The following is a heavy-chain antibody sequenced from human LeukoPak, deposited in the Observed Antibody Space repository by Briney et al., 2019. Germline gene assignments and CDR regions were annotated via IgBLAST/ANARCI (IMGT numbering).Heavy chain of an antibody. D-gene: IGHD4-23*01. CDR2: ISSSSSYI. J-gene: IGHJ4*02. Sequence: GGSLRLSCAASGFTFSSYSMNWVRQAPGKGLEWVSSISSSSSYIYYADSVKGRFTISRDNAKNSLYLQMNSLRAEDTAVYYCARDEGYGGNSADYRGQGTLVTVSS. CDR3: ARDEGYGGNSADY. CDR1: GFTFSSYS. V-gene: IGHV3-21*01.